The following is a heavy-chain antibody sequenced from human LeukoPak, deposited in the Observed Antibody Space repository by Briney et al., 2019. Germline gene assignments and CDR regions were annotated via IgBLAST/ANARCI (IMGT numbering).Heavy chain of an antibody. CDR2: MKPFSGDS. D-gene: IGHD2-2*01. V-gene: IGHV1-2*02. Sequence: ASVKVSCKASGYTFTDYYVHWVRQAPGQGLEWMGYMKPFSGDSHYAQKFQDRVTMTRDTSTSTAYSELSGLTSDDTAVYYCSTEDKYCTSTTCGDFWGQGTLVTVSS. J-gene: IGHJ4*02. CDR3: STEDKYCTSTTCGDF. CDR1: GYTFTDYY.